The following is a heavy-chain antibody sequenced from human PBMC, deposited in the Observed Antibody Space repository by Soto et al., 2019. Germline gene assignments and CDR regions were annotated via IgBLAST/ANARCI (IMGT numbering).Heavy chain of an antibody. V-gene: IGHV3-23*01. CDR1: GFSFSTYG. CDR3: VKFRGRAYHYYCMEV. J-gene: IGHJ6*03. D-gene: IGHD3-16*01. Sequence: DVQLLESGGGLAQRGGSLRLSCAASGFSFSTYGMTWFRHAPGKGLEWVSYGGSGGSTYYAYSVKGRFTISRHNSKNTLYLPMNSLRAEDTAVYYGVKFRGRAYHYYCMEVWGNGTAVTVSS. CDR2: YGGSGGST.